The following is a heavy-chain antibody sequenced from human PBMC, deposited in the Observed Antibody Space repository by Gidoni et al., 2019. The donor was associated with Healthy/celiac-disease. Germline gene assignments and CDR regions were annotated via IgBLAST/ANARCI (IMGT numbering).Heavy chain of an antibody. J-gene: IGHJ4*02. D-gene: IGHD4-17*01. CDR1: GFTFSSYA. V-gene: IGHV3-23*01. Sequence: DVQLLESGGGLVQPGGSLRLSCAASGFTFSSYAMIWVRQAPGKGLEWVSAISGTGYSTYYADSVKGRITISRDNSKNTLYLQMNSLRAEDTAVYYCAFTHGDYGGNPFDYWGQGTLVTVSS. CDR3: AFTHGDYGGNPFDY. CDR2: ISGTGYST.